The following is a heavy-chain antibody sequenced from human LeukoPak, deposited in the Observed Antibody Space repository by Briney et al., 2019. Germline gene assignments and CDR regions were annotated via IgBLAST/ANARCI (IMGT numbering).Heavy chain of an antibody. CDR3: ASFPPYMVRTDAFDI. CDR2: ISRSSAYI. CDR1: RFTLSSYS. D-gene: IGHD3-10*01. Sequence: PGGSLRLSCAGSRFTLSSYSMNWVRQAPGKGLEWVSSISRSSAYIYYADSVKGRFTISRDNAKNSLYLQMNSLRAEDMAVYYCASFPPYMVRTDAFDIWGQGTMVTVSS. J-gene: IGHJ3*02. V-gene: IGHV3-21*01.